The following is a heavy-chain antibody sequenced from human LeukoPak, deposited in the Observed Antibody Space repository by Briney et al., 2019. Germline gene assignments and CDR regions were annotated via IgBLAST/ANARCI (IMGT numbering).Heavy chain of an antibody. CDR1: GGSFSGYY. CDR2: INHSGST. V-gene: IGHV4-34*01. D-gene: IGHD4-23*01. Sequence: SETLSLTCAVYGGSFSGYYWSWMRQPPRKGLEWIGEINHSGSTNYNPSLKSRVTISVDTSKNQFSLKLSSVTAADTAVYYCARGLRRWGPFDLWGRGTLVTVSS. CDR3: ARGLRRWGPFDL. J-gene: IGHJ2*01.